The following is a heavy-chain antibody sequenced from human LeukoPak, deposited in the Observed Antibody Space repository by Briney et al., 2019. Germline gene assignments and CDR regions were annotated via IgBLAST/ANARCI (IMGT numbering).Heavy chain of an antibody. J-gene: IGHJ3*02. D-gene: IGHD3-22*01. CDR2: FIPILGIA. V-gene: IGHV1-69*04. Sequence: SVKVSCKASGGTFSSYTISWVRQAPGQGLEWMGRFIPILGIANYAQKFQGRVTITADKSTSTAYMELSSLRSEDTAVYYCARETYDSSGSTMGDAFDIWGQGTMVTVSS. CDR3: ARETYDSSGSTMGDAFDI. CDR1: GGTFSSYT.